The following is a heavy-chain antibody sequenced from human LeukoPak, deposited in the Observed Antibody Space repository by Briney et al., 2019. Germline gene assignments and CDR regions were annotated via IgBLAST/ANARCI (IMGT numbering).Heavy chain of an antibody. CDR2: IYYSGST. CDR3: ARDVHWELQDDAFDI. Sequence: SETLSLTCTVSGGSISSSSYYWGWIRQPPGKGLEWIGSIYYSGSTYYNPSLKSRVTISVDTSKNQFSLKLSSVTAADTAVYYCARDVHWELQDDAFDIWGQGTMVTVSS. V-gene: IGHV4-39*07. J-gene: IGHJ3*02. CDR1: GGSISSSSYY. D-gene: IGHD1-26*01.